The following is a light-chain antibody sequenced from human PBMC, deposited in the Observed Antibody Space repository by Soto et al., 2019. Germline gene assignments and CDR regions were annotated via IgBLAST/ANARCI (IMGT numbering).Light chain of an antibody. CDR3: QQRSNWPPKIT. CDR1: QSGSIY. J-gene: IGKJ5*01. Sequence: EIVLAQSPATLSLSPGERATLSCRASQSGSIYLAWYQQKPGQAPRLLIYDASNRATGIPARFSGSGSGTDFTLTISRLEPEDFAVYYCQQRSNWPPKITFGQGTRLEIK. CDR2: DAS. V-gene: IGKV3-11*01.